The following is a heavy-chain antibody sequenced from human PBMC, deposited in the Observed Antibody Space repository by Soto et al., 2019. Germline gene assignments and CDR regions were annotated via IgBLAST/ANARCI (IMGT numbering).Heavy chain of an antibody. CDR3: AASCVGCGGFHYYGMDV. V-gene: IGHV4-31*03. Sequence: QVQLQESGPGLVKPSQTLSLTCTVSGGSISSGGYYWSWIRQHPGKVLEWIGYIYYSGSNYYNPSVKRRVTISVDSSKNQFSLKLSSVTAADTAVYYCAASCVGCGGFHYYGMDVWGQGTTVTVSS. D-gene: IGHD2-21*01. CDR2: IYYSGSN. CDR1: GGSISSGGYY. J-gene: IGHJ6*02.